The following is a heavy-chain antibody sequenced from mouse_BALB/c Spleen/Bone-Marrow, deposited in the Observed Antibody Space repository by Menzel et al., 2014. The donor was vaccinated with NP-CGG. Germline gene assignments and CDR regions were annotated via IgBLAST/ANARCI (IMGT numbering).Heavy chain of an antibody. V-gene: IGHV1-80*01. CDR2: IYPGDSDT. CDR1: GYAFSSYW. Sequence: VKLMESGAELVRPGSSVTISCKASGYAFSSYWMNWVKQRPGQGLERIGQIYPGDSDTDYNGKFKGKATLTADKSSNTADMQLTSLTSEDSAVYFCARGGISVDYWGQGTTLTVSS. J-gene: IGHJ2*01. CDR3: ARGGISVDY.